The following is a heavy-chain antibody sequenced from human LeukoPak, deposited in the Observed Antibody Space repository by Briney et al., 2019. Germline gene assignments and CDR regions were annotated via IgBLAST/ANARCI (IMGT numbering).Heavy chain of an antibody. Sequence: PSETLSLTCTVSGGSISSGDYYWIWIRQPPGKGPEWIGYTYYSGSTYYNPSLKSRVTISGDTSKNQFSLKVNSVTAADTAAYYCARGSWSSSIDYWGQGTLVTVSS. D-gene: IGHD6-6*01. J-gene: IGHJ4*02. CDR2: TYYSGST. V-gene: IGHV4-30-4*01. CDR1: GGSISSGDYY. CDR3: ARGSWSSSIDY.